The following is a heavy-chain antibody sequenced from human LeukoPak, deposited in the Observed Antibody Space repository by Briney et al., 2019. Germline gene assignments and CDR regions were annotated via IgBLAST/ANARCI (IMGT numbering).Heavy chain of an antibody. V-gene: IGHV3-30-3*01. J-gene: IGHJ5*02. D-gene: IGHD2-2*01. CDR1: GFTFSSYA. CDR2: ISYDGSNK. CDR3: ARDGGDCSSTSCYPWFDA. Sequence: GRSLRLSCAASGFTFSSYAMHWVRQAPGKGLEWVAVISYDGSNKYYADSVKGRFTISRDNSKNTLYLQMNSLRAEDTAVYYCARDGGDCSSTSCYPWFDAWGQGTLVTVSS.